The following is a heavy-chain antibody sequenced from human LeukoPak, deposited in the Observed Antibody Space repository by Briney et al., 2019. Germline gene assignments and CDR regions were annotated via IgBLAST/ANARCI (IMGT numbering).Heavy chain of an antibody. V-gene: IGHV1-46*01. CDR1: GYTFTSYY. D-gene: IGHD2-2*01. J-gene: IGHJ4*02. CDR2: INPSGGST. Sequence: ASVKVSCKASGYTFTSYYIHWVRQAPGQGLEWMGIINPSGGSTSYAQKFQGRVTMTRDTSTSTVYMELSSLRSEDTAVYYCARGTPVSLVGSDTDPFDYWGQGTLVTVSS. CDR3: ARGTPVSLVGSDTDPFDY.